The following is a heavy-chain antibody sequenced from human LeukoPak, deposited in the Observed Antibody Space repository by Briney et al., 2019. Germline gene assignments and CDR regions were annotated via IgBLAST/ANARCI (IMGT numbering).Heavy chain of an antibody. V-gene: IGHV4-59*01. CDR2: IYYSGST. D-gene: IGHD3-10*01. CDR1: GGSISSYY. J-gene: IGHJ6*03. CDR3: ARDRAAWFGDLLGGYYYYYYMDV. Sequence: PSETLSLTCTVSGGSISSYYWSWIRQPPGKGLEWIGYIYYSGSTNYNPSLKSRVTISVDTSKNQFSLKLSSVTAEDTAVYYCARDRAAWFGDLLGGYYYYYYMDVWGKGTTVTVSS.